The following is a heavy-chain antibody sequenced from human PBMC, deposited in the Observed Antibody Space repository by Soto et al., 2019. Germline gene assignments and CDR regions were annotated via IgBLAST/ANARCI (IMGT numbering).Heavy chain of an antibody. CDR3: ARAVAVAADFDY. Sequence: QVQLVQSGAEEKKPGASVKVSCKASGYTFTGYAMHWVRQAPGQRLEWMGWINAGNGNTKYSQKFQGRVTITRDTSASTAYMELGSLRSEDTAVYYCARAVAVAADFDYWGQGTLVTVSS. J-gene: IGHJ4*02. D-gene: IGHD6-19*01. V-gene: IGHV1-3*05. CDR1: GYTFTGYA. CDR2: INAGNGNT.